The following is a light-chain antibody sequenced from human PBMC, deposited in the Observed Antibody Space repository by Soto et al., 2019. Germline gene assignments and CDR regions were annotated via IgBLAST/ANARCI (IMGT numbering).Light chain of an antibody. V-gene: IGKV1-27*01. CDR2: AAS. J-gene: IGKJ3*01. Sequence: DIQMTQSPSSLSASVGDRVTITCRASQGIRNSLAWYQQGPGKVPKLLIYAASTLQSGVSSRFSGSGSGTDFTLTISSLQPEDVATYYCQEYNSVPFTFGPGTTVDIK. CDR3: QEYNSVPFT. CDR1: QGIRNS.